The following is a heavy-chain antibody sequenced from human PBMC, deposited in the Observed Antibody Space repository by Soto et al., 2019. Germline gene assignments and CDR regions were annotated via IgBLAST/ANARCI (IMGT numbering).Heavy chain of an antibody. CDR2: INHSGST. Sequence: SETLSLTCAVYGGSFSGYYWSWIRQPPGKGLEWIGEINHSGSTNYNPSLKSRVTISVDTSKNQFSLKLSSVTAADTAVYYCAISRARGTDYYYYGMDVWGQGTTVTVS. D-gene: IGHD6-6*01. CDR3: AISRARGTDYYYYGMDV. V-gene: IGHV4-34*01. J-gene: IGHJ6*02. CDR1: GGSFSGYY.